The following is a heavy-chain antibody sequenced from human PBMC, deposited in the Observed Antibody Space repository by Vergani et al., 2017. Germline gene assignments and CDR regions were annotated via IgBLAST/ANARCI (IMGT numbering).Heavy chain of an antibody. CDR3: ARVSYASGSSALDYYYYYGMDV. Sequence: QVQLVQSGAEVKKPGASVKVSCKASGYTFTGYYMHWVRQAPGQGLEWMGWINPNSGGTNYAQKFQGWVTMTRDTSLSTAYMELSRLRSDDTAGHYCARVSYASGSSALDYYYYYGMDVWGQGTTVTVSS. CDR1: GYTFTGYY. J-gene: IGHJ6*02. CDR2: INPNSGGT. D-gene: IGHD6-6*01. V-gene: IGHV1-2*04.